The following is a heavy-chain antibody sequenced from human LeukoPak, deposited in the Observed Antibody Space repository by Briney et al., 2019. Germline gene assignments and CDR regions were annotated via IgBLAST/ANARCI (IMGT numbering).Heavy chain of an antibody. CDR1: ASTFINYY. V-gene: IGHV1-46*01. D-gene: IGHD3-22*01. Sequence: ASVKVSCKASASTFINYYVHWVRQAPGQGLDWMGVINPTGGSTTYAQKFQGRVTMTSDTSTSIVYMELSSLRSEDTAVYFCARDQYYYDSHDAFDIWGQGTMVTVSS. J-gene: IGHJ3*02. CDR3: ARDQYYYDSHDAFDI. CDR2: INPTGGST.